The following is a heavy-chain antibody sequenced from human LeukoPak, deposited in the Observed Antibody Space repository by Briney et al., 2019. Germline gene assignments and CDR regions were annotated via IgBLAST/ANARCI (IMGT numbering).Heavy chain of an antibody. V-gene: IGHV4-61*08. Sequence: PSETLSLTCTVSGGSISSGDYYWSWIRQPPGKGLEWIGYIYYSGSTNYNPSLKSRVTISVDTSKNQFSLKLSSVTAADTAVYYCARGGLSSSFFGGTSNWFDPWGQGTLVTVSS. D-gene: IGHD6-13*01. CDR1: GGSISSGDYY. CDR2: IYYSGST. CDR3: ARGGLSSSFFGGTSNWFDP. J-gene: IGHJ5*02.